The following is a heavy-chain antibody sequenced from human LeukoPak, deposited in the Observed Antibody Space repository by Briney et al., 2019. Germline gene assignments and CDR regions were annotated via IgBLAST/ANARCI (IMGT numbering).Heavy chain of an antibody. D-gene: IGHD6-13*01. CDR1: GFTFSSYA. CDR3: ARDTVAAAGTTVDYYYGMDV. J-gene: IGHJ6*02. Sequence: GGSLRLSCAVSGFTFSSYAMNWVRQAPGRGLEWVSSISSSSSYIYYADSVKGRFTISRDNAKNSLYLQMNSLRAEDTAVYYCARDTVAAAGTTVDYYYGMDVWGQGTTVTVSS. V-gene: IGHV3-21*01. CDR2: ISSSSSYI.